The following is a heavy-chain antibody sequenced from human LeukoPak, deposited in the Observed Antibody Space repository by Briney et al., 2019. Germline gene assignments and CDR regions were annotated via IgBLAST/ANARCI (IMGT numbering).Heavy chain of an antibody. Sequence: PGGSLRLSCAASGLTFSSYSMNWVRQAPGKGLEWVSYISSSSTTIYYADSVKGRFTISRDNAKNSLYLQMNSLRAEDTALYYCSRDRHCIGSTCYGLWGQGTRVTVSS. V-gene: IGHV3-48*01. J-gene: IGHJ4*02. CDR2: ISSSSTTI. D-gene: IGHD2-2*01. CDR1: GLTFSSYS. CDR3: SRDRHCIGSTCYGL.